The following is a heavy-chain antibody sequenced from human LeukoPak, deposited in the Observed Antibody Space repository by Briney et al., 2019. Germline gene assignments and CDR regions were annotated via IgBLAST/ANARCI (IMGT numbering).Heavy chain of an antibody. D-gene: IGHD4-17*01. CDR2: IYYSGST. V-gene: IGHV4-38-2*02. Sequence: SETLSLTCTVSGYSISSGYYWGWIRQPPGKGLEWIGSIYYSGSTYYNPSLKGRVTISVDTSKNQFSLTLSSVTAADTAVYYCARDPYGDYVNYQLAGDLFDYWGQGTLVTVSS. J-gene: IGHJ4*02. CDR3: ARDPYGDYVNYQLAGDLFDY. CDR1: GYSISSGYY.